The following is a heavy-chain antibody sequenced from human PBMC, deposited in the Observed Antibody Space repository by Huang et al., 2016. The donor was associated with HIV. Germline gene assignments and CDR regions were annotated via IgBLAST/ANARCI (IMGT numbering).Heavy chain of an antibody. J-gene: IGHJ4*02. CDR1: GFSFSTYG. CDR2: ISYEGSNK. Sequence: VQRVESGGGVVKPGRSLRLAGAASGFSFSTYGLHWGRQAPGKGLEWVAVISYEGSNKDYSHSVKGRFTISRDTSENKVYLQMNSLRHEDTAVYYCAKDGADEEWDIDYWGQGTLVTVSS. V-gene: IGHV3-30*18. D-gene: IGHD1-26*01. CDR3: AKDGADEEWDIDY.